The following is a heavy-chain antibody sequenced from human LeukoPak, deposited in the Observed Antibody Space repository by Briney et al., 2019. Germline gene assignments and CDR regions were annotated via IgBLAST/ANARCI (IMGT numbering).Heavy chain of an antibody. V-gene: IGHV4-31*03. CDR3: ARAPGYCSGGSCYFGGGFDY. CDR1: GGSISSGGYY. Sequence: SETLSLTCTVSGGSISSGGYYWSWIRQHPGKGLEWIGYIYYSGSTYYNPSLRSRVTISVDTSKNQFSLKLSSVTAADTAVYYCARAPGYCSGGSCYFGGGFDYWGQGTLVTVSS. J-gene: IGHJ4*02. D-gene: IGHD2-15*01. CDR2: IYYSGST.